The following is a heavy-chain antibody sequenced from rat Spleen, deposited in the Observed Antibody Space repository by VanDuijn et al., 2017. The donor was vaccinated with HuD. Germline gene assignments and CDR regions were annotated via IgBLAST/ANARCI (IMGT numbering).Heavy chain of an antibody. CDR2: ISTAGSNT. D-gene: IGHD1-2*01. Sequence: EVQLVESGGGLVQPGGSLKLSCAASGFTFNRYYMVWVRQAPTKGLEWVAYISTAGSNTFYRDSVQGRFTISRDNDKSTLHLRMDSLRSEDTATYYCTRVNYYYSSFFPYWGQGTLVTVSS. V-gene: IGHV5-27*01. J-gene: IGHJ3*01. CDR1: GFTFNRYY. CDR3: TRVNYYYSSFFPY.